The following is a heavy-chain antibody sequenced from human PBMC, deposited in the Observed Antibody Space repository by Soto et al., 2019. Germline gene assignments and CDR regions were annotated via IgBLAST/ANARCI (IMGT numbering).Heavy chain of an antibody. J-gene: IGHJ4*02. Sequence: QGQLVQSGPEVKKTGASVRVSCVASGYTFSSFGIAWVRQAPGQVPEWMGWVTGYNGNTKYAQKFQDRVTMTTDTSTNTAYMELRGRTSDDTAVYFCARAPPFDYWGPGTLITVSS. CDR3: ARAPPFDY. CDR2: VTGYNGNT. CDR1: GYTFSSFG. V-gene: IGHV1-18*04.